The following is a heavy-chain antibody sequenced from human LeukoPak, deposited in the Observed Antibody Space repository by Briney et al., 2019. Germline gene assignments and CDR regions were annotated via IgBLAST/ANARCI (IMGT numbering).Heavy chain of an antibody. Sequence: SETLSLTCAVYGGSFSGYYWSWIRQPPGKGLEWIGEINHSGSTNYNPSLKSRVTISVDTSKNQFSLKLSSVTAADTAVYYCARHVRYYYDSRACRGFDYWGQGTLVTVSS. CDR2: INHSGST. CDR1: GGSFSGYY. V-gene: IGHV4-34*01. CDR3: ARHVRYYYDSRACRGFDY. J-gene: IGHJ4*02. D-gene: IGHD3-22*01.